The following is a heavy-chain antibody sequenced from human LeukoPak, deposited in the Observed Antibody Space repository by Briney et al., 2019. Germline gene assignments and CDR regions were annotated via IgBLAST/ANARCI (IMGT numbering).Heavy chain of an antibody. CDR2: IRYDGSNK. V-gene: IGHV3-30*02. J-gene: IGHJ6*03. CDR3: AKLSYYYYYMDV. CDR1: GFTFSSYG. Sequence: GGSLRLSCAASGFTFSSYGMHWVRQARGKGLEWVAFIRYDGSNKYYADSVKGRFTISRDNSKNTLYLQMNSLRAEDTAVYYCAKLSYYYYYMDVWGKGTTVTVSS.